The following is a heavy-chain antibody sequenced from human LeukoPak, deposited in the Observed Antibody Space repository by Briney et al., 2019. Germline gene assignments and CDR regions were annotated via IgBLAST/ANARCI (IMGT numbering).Heavy chain of an antibody. V-gene: IGHV4-30-4*01. CDR1: GGSISSGDYY. Sequence: SQTLSLTCTVSGGSISSGDYYWSWLRQPPGTGLEWIGYIYYSGSTYYNPSLKSRVTISVNTSKNQFSLKLSSVTAADTAVYYCARGPNLRFLEWLPSYGMDVWGQGTTVTVSS. D-gene: IGHD3-3*01. CDR2: IYYSGST. CDR3: ARGPNLRFLEWLPSYGMDV. J-gene: IGHJ6*02.